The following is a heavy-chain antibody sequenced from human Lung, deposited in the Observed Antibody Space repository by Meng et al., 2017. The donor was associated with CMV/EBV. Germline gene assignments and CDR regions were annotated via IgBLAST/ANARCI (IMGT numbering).Heavy chain of an antibody. CDR3: ARYGAVPAAISHFHH. CDR2: INSDGSST. CDR1: GFSFSSYW. V-gene: IGHV3-74*01. Sequence: AESLWLXXAVSGFSFSSYWMHYVRQAPGKGLVWVSRINSDGSSTCYADSVKGRFTISRYNAKNTLYLQTNSLRAEDTAVYYCARYGAVPAAISHFHHWGQGTLVTVSS. J-gene: IGHJ1*01. D-gene: IGHD2-2*01.